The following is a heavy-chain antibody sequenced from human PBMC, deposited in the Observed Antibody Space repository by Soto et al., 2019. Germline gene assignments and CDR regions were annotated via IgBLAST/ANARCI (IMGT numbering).Heavy chain of an antibody. J-gene: IGHJ4*02. Sequence: SETLSLTCTVSSGSISSYYWSWIRQPPGKGLEWIGYIYNSGRTNYNPSLKSRVTISVDTSKNQFSLKLSSVTAADTAVYYCARRYGYSFDYWGQGTLVTVSS. CDR2: IYNSGRT. CDR3: ARRYGYSFDY. V-gene: IGHV4-59*08. D-gene: IGHD1-1*01. CDR1: SGSISSYY.